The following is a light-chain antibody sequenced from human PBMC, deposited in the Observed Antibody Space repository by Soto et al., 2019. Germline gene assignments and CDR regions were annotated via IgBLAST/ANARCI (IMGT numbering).Light chain of an antibody. Sequence: DIQVTQSPSSLSTSIGDKVTITCRASQSIGHFLNWYQKKPGKAPNLIIYATSTLRSGVPSRFTGSGSGTDFTLTITNLQPQDFADYFCQQDYDIPHTFGQGTSLEI. CDR2: ATS. V-gene: IGKV1-39*01. CDR3: QQDYDIPHT. CDR1: QSIGHF. J-gene: IGKJ2*01.